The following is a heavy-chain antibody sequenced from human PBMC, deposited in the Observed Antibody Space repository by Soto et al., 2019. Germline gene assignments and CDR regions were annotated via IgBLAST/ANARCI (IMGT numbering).Heavy chain of an antibody. CDR3: ASWLRGPDIGNYYYGMDV. J-gene: IGHJ6*02. CDR1: GGAFSDYA. CDR2: IMPIFRAP. V-gene: IGHV1-69*12. D-gene: IGHD2-15*01. Sequence: QAQLVQSGAEVKKPGSSVKVSCKASGGAFSDYAFSWVRQAPGQGLEWLGGIMPIFRAPDYAQKFQGRVTITADEFTRTAYMEMNSLRSEDTDVYYCASWLRGPDIGNYYYGMDVWGQGTTVTVS.